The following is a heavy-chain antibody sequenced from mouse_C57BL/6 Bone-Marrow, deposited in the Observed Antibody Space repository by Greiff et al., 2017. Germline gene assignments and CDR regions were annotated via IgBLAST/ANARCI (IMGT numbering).Heavy chain of an antibody. D-gene: IGHD3-2*02. CDR2: IYPGSGST. V-gene: IGHV1-55*01. CDR1: GYTFTSYW. Sequence: QVQLQQPGAELVKPGASVKMSCKASGYTFTSYWITWVKQRPGQGLEWIGDIYPGSGSTNYNEKFQSKATLTLDTSSSAAYMQLSSLTSEDSAVYYCARQLRGWFAYWGQGTLVTVSA. CDR3: ARQLRGWFAY. J-gene: IGHJ3*01.